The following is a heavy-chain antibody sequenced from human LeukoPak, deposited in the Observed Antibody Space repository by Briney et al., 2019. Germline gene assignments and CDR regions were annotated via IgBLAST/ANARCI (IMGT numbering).Heavy chain of an antibody. CDR2: IWFDGSKK. CDR3: ARVPGELSYYYGMDV. J-gene: IGHJ6*04. CDR1: GFTFSSYG. D-gene: IGHD3-10*01. Sequence: GRSLRLSCAASGFTFSSYGMHWVRQAPGKGLEWVAVIWFDGSKKYYIDSVKGRFTISRDNPKNTVYLQMNSLRAEDTAVYYCARVPGELSYYYGMDVWGNGTTVTVSS. V-gene: IGHV3-33*01.